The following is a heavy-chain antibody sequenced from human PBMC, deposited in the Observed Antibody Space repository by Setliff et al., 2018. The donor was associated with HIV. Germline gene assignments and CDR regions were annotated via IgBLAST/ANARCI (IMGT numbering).Heavy chain of an antibody. J-gene: IGHJ4*02. CDR2: IRSSGDT. Sequence: SETLSLTCAVSGGAITNSRHYWGWIRQSPGKGLEWIASIRSSGDTYYNPSLQSRVIISVDTSNNQISLKLTSVTAADTAVYYCTIPASSLAPNWGRGTQVTVSS. CDR3: TIPASSLAPN. CDR1: GGAITNSRHY. V-gene: IGHV4-39*01.